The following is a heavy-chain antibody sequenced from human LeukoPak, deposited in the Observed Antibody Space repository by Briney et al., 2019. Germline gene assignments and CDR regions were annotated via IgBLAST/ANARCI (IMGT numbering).Heavy chain of an antibody. V-gene: IGHV3-74*01. CDR3: ARSAGYYGMDV. Sequence: GGSLRLSCAASGFTFSSYWMHWVRQAPGKGLVWVSRINSDGSDTSYADSVKGRFTISRGNAKNTLYLQMNSLRAEDTAVYYCARSAGYYGMDVWGQGTTVTVSS. D-gene: IGHD3-10*01. J-gene: IGHJ6*02. CDR2: INSDGSDT. CDR1: GFTFSSYW.